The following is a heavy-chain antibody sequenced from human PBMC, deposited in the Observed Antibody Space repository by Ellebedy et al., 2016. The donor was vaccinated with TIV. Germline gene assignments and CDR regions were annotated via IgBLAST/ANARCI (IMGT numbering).Heavy chain of an antibody. D-gene: IGHD6-19*01. CDR1: GFTFSNYW. CDR2: IKQDGSEK. CDR3: ARDQWLGRAYYFDY. Sequence: GGSLRLSCGTSGFTFSNYWMTWVRQAPGKGLEWVANIKQDGSEKYYVDSVMGRFSISRDNTKNSLYLQMNSLTDEDTAVYYCARDQWLGRAYYFDYWGQGTLVTVSS. V-gene: IGHV3-7*01. J-gene: IGHJ4*01.